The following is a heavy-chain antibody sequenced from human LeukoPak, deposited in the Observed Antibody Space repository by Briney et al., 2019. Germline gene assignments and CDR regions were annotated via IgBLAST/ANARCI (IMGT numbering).Heavy chain of an antibody. Sequence: GGSLRLSCAASGLSLSIHWMHWVRQAPGKGLVWVSHINNDGPATTYADSVKGRFTISRDNAKNTVYLQMNSLRAEDTAVYYCARDSNLSFDYWGQGSLVTVSS. J-gene: IGHJ4*02. D-gene: IGHD1-14*01. CDR1: GLSLSIHW. CDR3: ARDSNLSFDY. V-gene: IGHV3-74*01. CDR2: INNDGPAT.